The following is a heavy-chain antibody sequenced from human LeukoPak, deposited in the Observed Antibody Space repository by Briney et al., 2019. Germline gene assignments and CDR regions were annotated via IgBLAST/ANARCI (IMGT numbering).Heavy chain of an antibody. V-gene: IGHV1-8*01. CDR3: AIVLGAAAGLRHFDY. CDR1: GYTFTSYD. CDR2: MNPNSGNT. D-gene: IGHD6-13*01. Sequence: ASVKVSCKASGYTFTSYDINWVRQATGQGLEWMGWMNPNSGNTGYAQKFQGRVTMTRNTSISTAYMGLSSLRSEDTAVYYCAIVLGAAAGLRHFDYWGQGTLVTVSS. J-gene: IGHJ4*02.